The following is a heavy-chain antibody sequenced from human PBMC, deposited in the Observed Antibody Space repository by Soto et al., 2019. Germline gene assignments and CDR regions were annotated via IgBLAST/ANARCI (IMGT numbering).Heavy chain of an antibody. CDR3: ARHGYYYDSTGYYYFI. CDR2: IYYSGMT. V-gene: IGHV4-39*01. D-gene: IGHD3-22*01. Sequence: QLQLQESGPGLVKPSETLSLTCSVSGGSISSTNHYWGWIRQPPGKGLEWIGDIYYSGMTLYNPSLKSRVTISVDTSRNQLSLELRSVTAADTAVYYCARHGYYYDSTGYYYFIWGQGTLVTVSS. J-gene: IGHJ4*02. CDR1: GGSISSTNHY.